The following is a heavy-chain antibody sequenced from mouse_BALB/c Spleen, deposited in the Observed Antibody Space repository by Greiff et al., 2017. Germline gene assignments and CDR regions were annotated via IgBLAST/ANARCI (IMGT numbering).Heavy chain of an antibody. CDR3: APIYYGNLYAMDY. V-gene: IGHV14-1*02. Sequence: EVQLQESGAELVRPGALVKLSCKASGFNIKDYYMHWVKQRPEQGLEWIGWIDPENGNTIYDPKFQGKASITADTSSNTAYLQLSSLTSEDTAVYYCAPIYYGNLYAMDYWGQGTSVTVSS. D-gene: IGHD2-1*01. CDR2: IDPENGNT. CDR1: GFNIKDYY. J-gene: IGHJ4*01.